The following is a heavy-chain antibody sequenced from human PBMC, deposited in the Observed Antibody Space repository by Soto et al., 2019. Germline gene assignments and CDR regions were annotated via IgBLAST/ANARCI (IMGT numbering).Heavy chain of an antibody. CDR3: ARDSKWLINKGNWFDS. V-gene: IGHV1-18*04. CDR2: ISGSNGAT. J-gene: IGHJ5*01. D-gene: IGHD5-12*01. CDR1: GYNFIDYG. Sequence: QVQLVQSGAEVKRPGASVKVSCKFSGYNFIDYGMTWVRQAPGQGLEWMGWISGSNGATNYAQKFQGRVTLTTDTSTNTAYIELRSLRNDDTAVYYCARDSKWLINKGNWFDSWGQGTLVTVSS.